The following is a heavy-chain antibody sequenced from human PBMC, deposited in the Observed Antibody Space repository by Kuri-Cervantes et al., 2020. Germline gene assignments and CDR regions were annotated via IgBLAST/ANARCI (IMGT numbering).Heavy chain of an antibody. CDR2: IYTSGST. V-gene: IGHV4-61*02. D-gene: IGHD2-2*01. Sequence: SGPTLVKPTETRTLTCTVSGFSLSNARMGVSWIRQPAGEGLEWIGRIYTSGSTNYNPTLKSRVTISVDPSKTQFSQKLSSVGAADTDVYYCARDNPAATNFDYWGQGTLVTVSS. J-gene: IGHJ4*02. CDR1: GFSLSNAR. CDR3: ARDNPAATNFDY.